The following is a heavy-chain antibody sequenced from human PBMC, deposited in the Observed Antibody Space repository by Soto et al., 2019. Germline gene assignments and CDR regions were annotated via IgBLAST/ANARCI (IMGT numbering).Heavy chain of an antibody. Sequence: SETLSLTCAVYGGSFSGYYWSWIRQPPGKGLEWIGEINHSGSTNYNPSLKSRVTISVDTSKNQFSLKLSSVTAADTAVYYCARYLGHFDWLSSGSDPWGQGTLVTVSS. CDR2: INHSGST. CDR3: ARYLGHFDWLSSGSDP. J-gene: IGHJ5*02. V-gene: IGHV4-34*01. D-gene: IGHD3-9*01. CDR1: GGSFSGYY.